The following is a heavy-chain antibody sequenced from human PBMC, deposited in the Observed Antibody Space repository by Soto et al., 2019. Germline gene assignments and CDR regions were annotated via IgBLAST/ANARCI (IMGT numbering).Heavy chain of an antibody. J-gene: IGHJ5*02. D-gene: IGHD6-19*01. CDR1: RSSIIGYY. CDR3: ARGVGGSGLNWFDP. CDR2: IHYSGSA. V-gene: IGHV4-59*12. Sequence: PSETLSLTCTFSRSSIIGYYWTWIRPSPERGLEWIGYIHYSGSANYNPSLNSRLTMSVDRSKSQFSMKLAYVTAADTAVYYCARGVGGSGLNWFDPWGQGTLVTVSS.